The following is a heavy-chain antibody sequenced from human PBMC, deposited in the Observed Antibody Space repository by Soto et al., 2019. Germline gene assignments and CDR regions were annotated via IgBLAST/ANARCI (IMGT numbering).Heavy chain of an antibody. Sequence: SETLFLTCTVSGGSLNIYYWTWIRQPPGKGLEWIGSIFYTGTMNRNPSLKSRVTISLDTSANLFSLKLTSVTAEDTAMYYCATDSAAAGIDYWGQGTLVTVSS. D-gene: IGHD6-13*01. CDR1: GGSLNIYY. V-gene: IGHV4-59*12. J-gene: IGHJ4*02. CDR2: IFYTGTM. CDR3: ATDSAAAGIDY.